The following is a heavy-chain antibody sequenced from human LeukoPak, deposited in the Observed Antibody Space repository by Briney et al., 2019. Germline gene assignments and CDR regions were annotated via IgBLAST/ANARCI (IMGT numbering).Heavy chain of an antibody. D-gene: IGHD6-19*01. V-gene: IGHV3-23*01. CDR2: ISGSGGST. J-gene: IGHJ4*02. Sequence: PGGSLRLSCAASGFTVSSYEMNWVRQAPGKGLEWVSSISGSGGSTYYADSVKGRFTISRDNSKNTLYLQMNSRRAEDTAVYYCAKAEAYEYRSGWGPFFDYWGQGTLVTVCS. CDR1: GFTVSSYE. CDR3: AKAEAYEYRSGWGPFFDY.